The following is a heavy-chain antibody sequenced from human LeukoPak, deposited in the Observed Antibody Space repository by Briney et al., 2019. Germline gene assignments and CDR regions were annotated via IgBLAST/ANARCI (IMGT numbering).Heavy chain of an antibody. CDR2: LSAGGDTT. J-gene: IGHJ4*02. D-gene: IGHD6-19*01. CDR1: GFTFSTYA. V-gene: IGHV3-23*01. CDR3: AKDLVAGSQGFDS. Sequence: GGSLRLSCAASGFTFSTYAMSWVRQAPGKGLEWVSALSAGGDTTYYADSVKGRFTISRDNSKNTLFLQMNSLRAEDTALYYCAKDLVAGSQGFDSWGQGSLVTVSS.